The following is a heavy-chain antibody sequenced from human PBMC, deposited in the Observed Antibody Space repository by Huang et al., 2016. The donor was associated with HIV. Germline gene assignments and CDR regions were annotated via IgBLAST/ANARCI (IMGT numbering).Heavy chain of an antibody. J-gene: IGHJ4*02. CDR2: IRKYRMKN. CDR3: ARGDYYDSSGYHPGYFDY. CDR1: GFILSNYG. D-gene: IGHD3-22*01. V-gene: IGHV3-33*04. Sequence: VRLIESGGGVVQPGKSLRLSCATSGFILSNYGMQWVRQAPGKGLKWVAVIRKYRMKNNDADSVRGRGTGGRDNGNNTLFLQMRSLGVDDTAVYYCARGDYYDSSGYHPGYFDYWGQGILVTVSS.